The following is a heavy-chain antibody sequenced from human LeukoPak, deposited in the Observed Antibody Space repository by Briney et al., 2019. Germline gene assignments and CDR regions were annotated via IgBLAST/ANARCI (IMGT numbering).Heavy chain of an antibody. J-gene: IGHJ6*03. CDR1: GYSISSGFY. V-gene: IGHV4-38-2*02. D-gene: IGHD3-3*02. Sequence: SETLSLTCTVSGYSISSGFYWGWIRQPPGKGLEWIGSIYHSGSTYHNPSLKSRVTISVDTSKNQFSLKLSSVTAADTAVYYCATPRTSNYYYMDVWGKGTTVTVSS. CDR3: ATPRTSNYYYMDV. CDR2: IYHSGST.